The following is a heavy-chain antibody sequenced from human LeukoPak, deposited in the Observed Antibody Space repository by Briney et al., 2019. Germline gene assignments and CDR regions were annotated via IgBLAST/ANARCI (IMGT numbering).Heavy chain of an antibody. CDR2: IYYSGST. J-gene: IGHJ2*01. V-gene: IGHV4-59*01. CDR3: AREGYGDYGDWYFDL. D-gene: IGHD4-17*01. Sequence: SETLSLTCTVSGGFISSYYWSWIRQPPGKGLEWIGYIYYSGSTNYNPSLKSRVTISVDTSKNQFSLKLSSVTAADTAVYYCAREGYGDYGDWYFDLWGRGTLVTVSS. CDR1: GGFISSYY.